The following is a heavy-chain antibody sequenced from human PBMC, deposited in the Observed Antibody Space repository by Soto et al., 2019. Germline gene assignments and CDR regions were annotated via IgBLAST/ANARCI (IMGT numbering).Heavy chain of an antibody. CDR1: GFTFSNFA. Sequence: GGSLRLSCAASGFTFSNFAIHWVRQAPGKGLEWVAVVSHDGSNKNYADSVKGRFTISRDNSNNTLYLQMNSLRAEDTAVYYCARNYYGSGSYLGPFGYWGQGTLVTVSS. D-gene: IGHD3-10*01. CDR2: VSHDGSNK. CDR3: ARNYYGSGSYLGPFGY. J-gene: IGHJ4*02. V-gene: IGHV3-30-3*01.